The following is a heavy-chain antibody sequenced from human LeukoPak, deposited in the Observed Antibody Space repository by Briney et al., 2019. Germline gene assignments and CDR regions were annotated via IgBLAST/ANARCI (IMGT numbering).Heavy chain of an antibody. Sequence: KSSETLSLTCTVSGGSISSGGYYWSWIRQPPGKGLEWIGYIYHSGSTYYNPSLKSRVTISVDRSKNQFSLKLSSVTAADTAVYYCARHPSYYDRIDYWGQGTLVTVSS. J-gene: IGHJ4*02. CDR1: GGSISSGGYY. CDR2: IYHSGST. V-gene: IGHV4-30-2*01. D-gene: IGHD3-22*01. CDR3: ARHPSYYDRIDY.